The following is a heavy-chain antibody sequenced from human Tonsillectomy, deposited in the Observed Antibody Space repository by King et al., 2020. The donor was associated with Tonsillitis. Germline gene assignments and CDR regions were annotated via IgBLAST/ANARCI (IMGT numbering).Heavy chain of an antibody. CDR3: ARRATGIVVVPATRDAFDI. CDR1: GGSISSSSYF. J-gene: IGHJ3*02. V-gene: IGHV4-39*01. D-gene: IGHD2-2*01. Sequence: QLQESGPGLVKPSETLSLTCKVSGGSISSSSYFWDWIRQPPGKGLEWIGSIDYSGSTYYNPSLKSRVTISVDTSKNQFSLKLSSVTAAATAVYYCARRATGIVVVPATRDAFDIWGQGTMVTVSS. CDR2: IDYSGST.